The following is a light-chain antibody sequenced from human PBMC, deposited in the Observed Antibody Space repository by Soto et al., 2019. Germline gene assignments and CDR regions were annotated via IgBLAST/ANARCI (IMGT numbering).Light chain of an antibody. CDR2: DAS. Sequence: QSALTQPASVSGSPGQSITISCTGTSSDVGSYNLVSWYQQHPGKAPKLIIYDASKRPSGVSHRFSGSKSGNTASLTISGLQADVEADYYCCSYAGNSTPLFGGGTKLTVL. CDR3: CSYAGNSTPL. CDR1: SSDVGSYNL. J-gene: IGLJ2*01. V-gene: IGLV2-23*01.